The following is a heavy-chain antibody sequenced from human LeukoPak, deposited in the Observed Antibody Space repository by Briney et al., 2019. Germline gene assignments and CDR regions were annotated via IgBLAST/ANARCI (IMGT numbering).Heavy chain of an antibody. D-gene: IGHD2-2*01. J-gene: IGHJ6*02. V-gene: IGHV1-69*04. CDR1: GGTFSSYA. CDR3: ARDLPDCSSTSCYQSYYYYGMDV. Sequence: SVKVSCKASGGTFSSYAISWVRQAPGQGLEWMGRIIPILGIANYAQKFQGRVTITADKSTSTAYMGLSSLRSEDTAVYYCARDLPDCSSTSCYQSYYYYGMDVWGQGTTVTVSS. CDR2: IIPILGIA.